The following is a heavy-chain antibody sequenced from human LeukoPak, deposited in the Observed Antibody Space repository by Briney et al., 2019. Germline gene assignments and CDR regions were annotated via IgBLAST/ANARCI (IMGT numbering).Heavy chain of an antibody. D-gene: IGHD3-16*01. J-gene: IGHJ4*02. CDR1: GYTFTGYY. CDR2: INPNSGDT. V-gene: IGHV1-2*02. Sequence: GASVKVSCKASGYTFTGYYIHWVRQAPGQGLEWMGWINPNSGDTNYAQNFQGRVTMTRDTSITTAYMELSRLRSDDTAVYYCARDLWGGYYFDHWGQGTLVTVSS. CDR3: ARDLWGGYYFDH.